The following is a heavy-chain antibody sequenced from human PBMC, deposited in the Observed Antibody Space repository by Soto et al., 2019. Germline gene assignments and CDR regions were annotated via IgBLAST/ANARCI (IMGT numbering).Heavy chain of an antibody. D-gene: IGHD2-2*01. J-gene: IGHJ4*02. Sequence: QVQLVQSGAEVKKPGSSVKVSCKASGGTFSSYTISWVRQAPGQGLEWMGRIIPSLGIANYAQKFQGRVTITADKSTSTAYMELSSLRSEDTAVYYCARTPKGYCSSTSCSTDYWGQGTLVTVSS. CDR2: IIPSLGIA. CDR1: GGTFSSYT. V-gene: IGHV1-69*02. CDR3: ARTPKGYCSSTSCSTDY.